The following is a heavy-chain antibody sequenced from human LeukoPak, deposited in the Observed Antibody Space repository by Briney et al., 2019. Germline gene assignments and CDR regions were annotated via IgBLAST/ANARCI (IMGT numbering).Heavy chain of an antibody. CDR1: GFTYSNIG. J-gene: IGHJ3*02. CDR3: AKKTLSGSAFDI. D-gene: IGHD3-10*01. V-gene: IGHV3-23*01. CDR2: ITGGGDGT. Sequence: GYLSFSCVASGFTYSNIGMSWLRQAPGMGLEWVSAITGGGDGTYFADSVKGRFTISRDTSKNTLSLQITSLKAEATALYYCAKKTLSGSAFDIWGQGTMVTVSS.